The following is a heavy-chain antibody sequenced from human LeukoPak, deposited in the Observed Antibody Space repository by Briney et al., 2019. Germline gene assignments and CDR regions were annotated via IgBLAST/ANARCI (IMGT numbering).Heavy chain of an antibody. V-gene: IGHV3-23*01. J-gene: IGHJ4*02. CDR3: AKTHNPNFWNGYYYFDY. D-gene: IGHD3-3*01. CDR2: ISSSGGST. Sequence: GGSLRLSCATSGFTFSSYAMNWVRQAPGKGLEWVSAISSSGGSTYYADSVKGRLTISRDNTKNTLCLQMNSLRAEDPAEYYCAKTHNPNFWNGYYYFDYWGQGALVTVSS. CDR1: GFTFSSYA.